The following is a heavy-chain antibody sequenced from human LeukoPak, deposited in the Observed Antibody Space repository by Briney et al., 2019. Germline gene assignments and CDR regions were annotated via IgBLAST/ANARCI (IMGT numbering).Heavy chain of an antibody. CDR1: GGSISSGSDY. V-gene: IGHV4-61*02. J-gene: IGHJ4*02. CDR3: ARDGCSGGTCSPYN. CDR2: FYTSGST. D-gene: IGHD2-15*01. Sequence: SETLSLTCTVSGGSISSGSDYWSWIRQPAGKGLEWIGRFYTSGSTNYNPSLKSRVTISVDTSKNQFSLKLSSVTAADTAVYYCARDGCSGGTCSPYNWGQGTLVTVSS.